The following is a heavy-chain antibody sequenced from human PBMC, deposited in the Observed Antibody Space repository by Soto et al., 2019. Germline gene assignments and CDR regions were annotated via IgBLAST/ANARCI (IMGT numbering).Heavy chain of an antibody. V-gene: IGHV1-18*01. CDR1: GYTFTSYG. D-gene: IGHD2-15*01. CDR2: ISAYNGNT. Sequence: QVQLVQSGAEVKKPGASVKVSCKASGYTFTSYGISWVRQAPGQGLEWMGWISAYNGNTNYAQKLQGRVTMTTDTSTGTAYMELRSLRSDDTAVYYCARDEYCSGGSCYPPYYFDYWGQGTLVTVSS. J-gene: IGHJ4*02. CDR3: ARDEYCSGGSCYPPYYFDY.